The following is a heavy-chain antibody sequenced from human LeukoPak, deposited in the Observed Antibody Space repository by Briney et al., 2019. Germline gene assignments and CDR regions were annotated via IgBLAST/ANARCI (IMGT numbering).Heavy chain of an antibody. V-gene: IGHV4-39*01. J-gene: IGHJ5*02. Sequence: PSETLSLTCTVSGGSIRSSSYYWGWIRQPPGKGLEWIGSIYYSGSTYYNPSLKSRVTISVDTSKNQFSLKLSSVTAADAAVYYCARVVRGVRNWFDPWGQGTLVTVSS. CDR3: ARVVRGVRNWFDP. CDR2: IYYSGST. CDR1: GGSIRSSSYY. D-gene: IGHD3-10*01.